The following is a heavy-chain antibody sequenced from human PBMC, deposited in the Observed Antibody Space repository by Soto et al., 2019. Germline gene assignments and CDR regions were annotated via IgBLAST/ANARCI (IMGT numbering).Heavy chain of an antibody. D-gene: IGHD5-12*01. CDR3: ARDHFGYSGYGNYYYGMDV. CDR2: IYYSGST. J-gene: IGHJ6*02. CDR1: GDSISTPHYY. Sequence: SETLSLTCTVSGDSISTPHYYWSWIRQPPGKGLEWIGYIYYSGSTYYNPSLKSRVTISVDTSNNQFSLKLSSVTAADTAVYYCARDHFGYSGYGNYYYGMDVWGQGTTVT. V-gene: IGHV4-30-4*02.